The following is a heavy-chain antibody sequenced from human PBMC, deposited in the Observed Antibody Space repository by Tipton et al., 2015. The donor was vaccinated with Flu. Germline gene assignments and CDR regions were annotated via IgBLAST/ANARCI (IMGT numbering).Heavy chain of an antibody. J-gene: IGHJ5*02. V-gene: IGHV4-34*01. CDR2: INHSGST. D-gene: IGHD6-19*01. Sequence: TLSLTCAVYGGSFSGYYWSWIRQPPGKGLEWIGEINHSGSTNYNPSLKSRVTISVDTSKNQFSLKLSSVTAADTAVYYCAREEQWPRGLGWFDPWGQGTLVTVSS. CDR3: AREEQWPRGLGWFDP. CDR1: GGSFSGYY.